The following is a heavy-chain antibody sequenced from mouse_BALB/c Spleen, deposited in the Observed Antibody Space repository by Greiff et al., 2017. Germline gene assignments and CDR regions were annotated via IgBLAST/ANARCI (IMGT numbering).Heavy chain of an antibody. Sequence: VMLVESGAELVRPGTSVKISCKASGYTFTNYWLGWVKQRPGHGLEWIGDIYPGGGYTNYNEKFKGKATLTADTSSSTAYMQLSSLTSEDSAVYFCARRGLPYYFDYWGQGTTLTVSS. J-gene: IGHJ2*01. CDR1: GYTFTNYW. CDR2: IYPGGGYT. V-gene: IGHV1-63*02. CDR3: ARRGLPYYFDY. D-gene: IGHD3-3*01.